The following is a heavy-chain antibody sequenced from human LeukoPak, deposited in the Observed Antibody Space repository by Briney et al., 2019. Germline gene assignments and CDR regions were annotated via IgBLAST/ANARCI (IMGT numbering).Heavy chain of an antibody. D-gene: IGHD2-2*01. CDR2: ISSGGST. CDR3: ARAGRVVPAAPVDY. Sequence: GGSLRLSCAASGFTVSSNYMSWVRQAPGKGLEWVSLISSGGSTYYADSVKGRFTISRDNSKNTLYLQMNSLRAEDTAVYYCARAGRVVPAAPVDYWGQGTLVTVSS. V-gene: IGHV3-53*01. CDR1: GFTVSSNY. J-gene: IGHJ4*02.